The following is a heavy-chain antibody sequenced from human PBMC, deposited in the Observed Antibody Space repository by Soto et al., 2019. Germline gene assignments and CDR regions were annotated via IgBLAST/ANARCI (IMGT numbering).Heavy chain of an antibody. CDR2: IYYSGST. J-gene: IGHJ5*02. Sequence: SETLSLTCTVSGGSISSYYWSWIRQPPGKGLEWIGYIYYSGSTNYNPSLKSRVTISVDTSKNQFSLKLSSVTAADTAVYYCARGHYDSSGYNWFDPWGQGTLVTVS. V-gene: IGHV4-59*01. CDR3: ARGHYDSSGYNWFDP. D-gene: IGHD3-22*01. CDR1: GGSISSYY.